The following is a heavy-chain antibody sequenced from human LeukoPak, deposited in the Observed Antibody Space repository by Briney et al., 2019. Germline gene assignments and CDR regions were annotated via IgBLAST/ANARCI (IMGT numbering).Heavy chain of an antibody. CDR1: GGSVSSYY. V-gene: IGHV4-4*07. CDR2: IYTSGST. J-gene: IGHJ4*02. Sequence: PSETLSLTCTVSGGSVSSYYWTWIRQPAGKGLEWIWRIYTSGSTNYNPSLKSRITISVDKSKNQFSLRLNSVTAADTAVYYCAGYSSYYGHFDYWGQGTLVTVSS. D-gene: IGHD6-19*01. CDR3: AGYSSYYGHFDY.